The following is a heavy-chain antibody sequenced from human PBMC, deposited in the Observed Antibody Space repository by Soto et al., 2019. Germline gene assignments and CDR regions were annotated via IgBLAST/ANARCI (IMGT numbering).Heavy chain of an antibody. D-gene: IGHD6-6*01. CDR3: ARGPRIAARHYYYYGMDV. Sequence: GGSLRLSCAASGFTFSSYGMHWVRQAPGKGLEWVAVIWYDGSNKYYADSVKGRFTISRDNSKNTLYLQMNSLRAEDTAVYYCARGPRIAARHYYYYGMDVWGQGTTVTVSS. CDR1: GFTFSSYG. V-gene: IGHV3-33*01. J-gene: IGHJ6*02. CDR2: IWYDGSNK.